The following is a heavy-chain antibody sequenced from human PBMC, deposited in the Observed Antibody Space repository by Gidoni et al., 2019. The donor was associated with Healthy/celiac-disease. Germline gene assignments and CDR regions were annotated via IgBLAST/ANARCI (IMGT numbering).Heavy chain of an antibody. CDR3: ARGDILYSSSWYHYYGMDV. J-gene: IGHJ6*02. CDR1: GGPISSDNW. CDR2: IYYSGST. V-gene: IGHV4-4*02. D-gene: IGHD6-13*01. Sequence: QVQLQESGPGLVKPSGTLSRTCAVSGGPISSDNWWSWVRQPPGKGLEWIGEIYYSGSTNYNPSLKSRVTISVDKSKNQFSLKLSSVTAADTAVYYCARGDILYSSSWYHYYGMDVWGQGTTVTVSS.